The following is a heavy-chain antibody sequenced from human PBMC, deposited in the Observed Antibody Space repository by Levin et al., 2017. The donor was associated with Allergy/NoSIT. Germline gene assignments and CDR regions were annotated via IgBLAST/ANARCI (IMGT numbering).Heavy chain of an antibody. Sequence: SETLSLTCTVSGYSISSGFYWGWIRQPPGTGLEWIGNIYHSGSTYYNPSLKSRVTISVDTSKNQVSLKLTSVTAADTAVYYCARQVGSAVTYDYWGQGTLVTVSS. V-gene: IGHV4-38-2*02. CDR1: GYSISSGFY. J-gene: IGHJ4*02. CDR3: ARQVGSAVTYDY. D-gene: IGHD4-17*01. CDR2: IYHSGST.